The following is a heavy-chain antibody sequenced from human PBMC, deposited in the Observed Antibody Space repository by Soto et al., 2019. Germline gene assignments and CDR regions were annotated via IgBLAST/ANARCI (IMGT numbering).Heavy chain of an antibody. CDR3: ASEGGVYDYSPFDY. CDR1: GGTFSNYA. CDR2: IIPIFGTA. Sequence: QVQLVQSGAEVKKPGSSVKVSCKASGGTFSNYAISWVRQAPGQGLEWMGGIIPIFGTADYAQKFQGRVTVAADEAPSTAYMELSSLRSEDTAVYYCASEGGVYDYSPFDYWGQGTLVTVSS. D-gene: IGHD4-4*01. V-gene: IGHV1-69*12. J-gene: IGHJ4*02.